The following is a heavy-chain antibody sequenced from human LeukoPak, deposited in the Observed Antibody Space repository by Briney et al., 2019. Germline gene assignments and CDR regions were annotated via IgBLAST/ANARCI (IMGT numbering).Heavy chain of an antibody. V-gene: IGHV1-8*01. CDR1: GYTFTSYD. Sequence: ASVKVSCKASGYTFTSYDINWVRQATGQGPEWMGWMSPNSGNTGYAQKFQGRVIMTRSTSMSTAYMELSSLRSEDTAVYYCARGPPNWGYDYWGQGTLVTVSS. J-gene: IGHJ4*02. CDR3: ARGPPNWGYDY. D-gene: IGHD7-27*01. CDR2: MSPNSGNT.